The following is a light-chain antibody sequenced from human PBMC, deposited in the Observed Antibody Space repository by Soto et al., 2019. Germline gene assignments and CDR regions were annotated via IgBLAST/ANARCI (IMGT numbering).Light chain of an antibody. CDR3: QQSYTTPRT. V-gene: IGKV1-39*01. J-gene: IGKJ1*01. Sequence: DIQMTQSPPSLSASVGDRVTITCRATQSIRTYLNWYQQKPGKAPKVLISATSNLQSGVPSRFSGSGSGTDFTLTISSLQPEDFGTYYCQQSYTTPRTFCQGTKVEIK. CDR2: ATS. CDR1: QSIRTY.